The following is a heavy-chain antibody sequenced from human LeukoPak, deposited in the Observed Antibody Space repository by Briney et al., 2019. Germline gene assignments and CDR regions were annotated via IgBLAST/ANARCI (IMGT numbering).Heavy chain of an antibody. J-gene: IGHJ4*02. CDR2: IYSGGST. Sequence: GGSLRLSCAASGSTVSSNYMSWVRQAPGKGLEWVSVIYSGGSTYYADSVKGRFTISRDNSKNTLYLQVNSLRAEDTAVYYCAREHPLLRYFDYWGQGTLVTVSS. D-gene: IGHD2-21*02. CDR3: AREHPLLRYFDY. CDR1: GSTVSSNY. V-gene: IGHV3-53*01.